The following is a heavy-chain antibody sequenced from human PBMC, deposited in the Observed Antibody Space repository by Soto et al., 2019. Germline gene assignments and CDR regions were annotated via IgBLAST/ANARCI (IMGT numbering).Heavy chain of an antibody. D-gene: IGHD5-18*01. CDR3: SRDGYSSGYYSDY. V-gene: IGHV1-3*04. J-gene: IGHJ4*02. Sequence: QVQLVESGAEVMKPGASVKISCKSSGYTFTRYTMHWVRQAPGQRLEWMGWINTGRGNTKYAEKLQGRVTITADTSASTAYLELSSLTSADSALYYCSRDGYSSGYYSDYWGQGTLVTVSS. CDR2: INTGRGNT. CDR1: GYTFTRYT.